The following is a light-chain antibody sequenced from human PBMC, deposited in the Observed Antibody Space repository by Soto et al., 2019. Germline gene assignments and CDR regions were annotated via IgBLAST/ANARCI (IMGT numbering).Light chain of an antibody. J-gene: IGKJ4*01. CDR1: QSVRSY. Sequence: EIVLTQSPATLSLSPGERATLSCRASQSVRSYLAWYQQKPGQAPRLLIYDASNRATGIPARFSGSGSGTDFTLTISSLEPEDFAVYYCQQRSNWPLLSCGGGTKVEIK. V-gene: IGKV3-11*01. CDR2: DAS. CDR3: QQRSNWPLLS.